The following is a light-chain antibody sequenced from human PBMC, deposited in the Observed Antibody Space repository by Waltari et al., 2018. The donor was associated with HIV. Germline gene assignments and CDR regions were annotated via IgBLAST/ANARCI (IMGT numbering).Light chain of an antibody. Sequence: IQMTQSPSSLSASVGDRVTITCRAGQTISTYLNWYQQRPGKAPKLLIYGASSLQSGVPSRCSGSGSGTDFILTIRSLQPEDFATYYCQQSYRTPLSFGQGTKLEIK. J-gene: IGKJ2*03. V-gene: IGKV1-39*01. CDR3: QQSYRTPLS. CDR2: GAS. CDR1: QTISTY.